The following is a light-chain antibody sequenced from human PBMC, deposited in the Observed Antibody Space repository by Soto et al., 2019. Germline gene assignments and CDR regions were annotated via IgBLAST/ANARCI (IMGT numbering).Light chain of an antibody. CDR3: QQRRNWPPS. CDR1: QSVSRS. V-gene: IGKV3-11*01. J-gene: IGKJ4*01. CDR2: DAS. Sequence: EIVLTQSPATLSLSPGERATLSCRASQSVSRSLAWYQQKPGQPPRLLIYDASTRAAGIPARFSGSRSWTNFKLTISSPEPEDFSVYSCQQRRNWPPSFGGGTKVEIK.